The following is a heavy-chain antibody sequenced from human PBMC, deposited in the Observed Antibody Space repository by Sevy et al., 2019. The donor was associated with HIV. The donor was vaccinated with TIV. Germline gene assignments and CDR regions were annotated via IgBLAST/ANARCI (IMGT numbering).Heavy chain of an antibody. CDR1: GYTFTGYH. D-gene: IGHD2-2*01. CDR3: AGDNDYWISPNCPLFGMDV. V-gene: IGHV1-2*02. CDR2: INPHSGGT. J-gene: IGHJ6*02. Sequence: ASVKVSCKASGYTFTGYHLHWVRQAPGQGLQWMGWINPHSGGTNYAQKFQGRVTMTRDTSSSTAYMDLTKLRSDDTAVDDCAGDNDYWISPNCPLFGMDVWGQGTTVTVSS.